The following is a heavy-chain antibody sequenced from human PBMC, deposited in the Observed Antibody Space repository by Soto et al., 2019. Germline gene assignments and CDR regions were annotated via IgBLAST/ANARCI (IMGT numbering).Heavy chain of an antibody. D-gene: IGHD6-19*01. CDR3: AGGGGSDWHSTYSDP. Sequence: QVQLVESGGGVVHPGKSLRLSCAASGFIFTSYAIHWVRQAPGKGLEWVALISYNGINTYYADSVKGRFTISRDNSNSTQELQMNSLRSEDTATYYFAGGGGSDWHSTYSDPWGQATLGTDSS. V-gene: IGHV3-30-3*01. CDR2: ISYNGINT. CDR1: GFIFTSYA. J-gene: IGHJ5*02.